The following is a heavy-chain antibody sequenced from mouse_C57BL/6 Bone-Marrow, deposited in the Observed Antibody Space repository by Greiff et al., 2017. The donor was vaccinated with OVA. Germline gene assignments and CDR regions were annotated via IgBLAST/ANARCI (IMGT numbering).Heavy chain of an antibody. J-gene: IGHJ4*01. Sequence: ESGPGLVKPSQSLSLTCSVTGYSITSGYYWNWIRQFPGNKLEWMGYISYDGSNNYNPSLKNRISITRDTSKNQFFLKLNSVTTEDTATYYCARAHGDYWGQGTSVTVSS. CDR1: GYSITSGYY. CDR3: ARAHGDY. V-gene: IGHV3-6*01. CDR2: ISYDGSN.